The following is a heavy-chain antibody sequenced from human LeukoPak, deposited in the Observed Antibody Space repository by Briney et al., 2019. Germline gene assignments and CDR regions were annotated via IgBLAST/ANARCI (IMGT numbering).Heavy chain of an antibody. CDR3: AGTMVRGVTRY. CDR1: GGSFSGHY. J-gene: IGHJ4*02. D-gene: IGHD3-10*01. V-gene: IGHV4-4*08. Sequence: SETLSLTCAVYGGSFSGHYWSWIRQPPGKGLEWIGRIYTSGSTNYNPSLKSRVTISVDTSKNQFSLKLSSVTAADTAVYYCAGTMVRGVTRYWGQGTLVTVSS. CDR2: IYTSGST.